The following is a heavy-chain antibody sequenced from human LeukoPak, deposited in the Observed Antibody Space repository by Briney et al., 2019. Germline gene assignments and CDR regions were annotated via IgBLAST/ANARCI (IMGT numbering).Heavy chain of an antibody. CDR1: GYTFTSYY. V-gene: IGHV1-46*01. D-gene: IGHD6-13*01. CDR2: INPSGGST. Sequence: AASVKVSCKASGYTFTSYYMHWVRQAPGQGLEWMGIINPSGGSTSYAQKFQGRVTMTRDTSTSTVYMELSSLRSEDTAVYYCARDLSFSSSWPNDAFDIWGQGTMVTLSS. J-gene: IGHJ3*02. CDR3: ARDLSFSSSWPNDAFDI.